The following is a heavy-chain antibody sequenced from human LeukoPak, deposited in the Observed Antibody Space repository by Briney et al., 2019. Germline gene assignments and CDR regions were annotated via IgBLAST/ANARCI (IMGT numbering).Heavy chain of an antibody. V-gene: IGHV4-61*02. Sequence: KTSQTLSLTCTVSGGSISSGSYYWSWIRQPAGKGLEWIGRIYTSGSTNYNPSLKSRVTMSVDTSKNQFSLKLSSVTAADTAVYYCARDRSVEMATIMRISWFDPWGQGTLVTISS. CDR1: GGSISSGSYY. CDR2: IYTSGST. J-gene: IGHJ5*02. D-gene: IGHD5-24*01. CDR3: ARDRSVEMATIMRISWFDP.